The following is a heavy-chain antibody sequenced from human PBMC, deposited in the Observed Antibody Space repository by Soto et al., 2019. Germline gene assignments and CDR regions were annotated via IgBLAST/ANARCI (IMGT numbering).Heavy chain of an antibody. J-gene: IGHJ5*02. D-gene: IGHD6-13*01. CDR1: GGSISSGDYY. Sequence: ASETLSLTCTVSGGSISSGDYYWSWIRQPPGKGLEWIGYIYYSGSTYYNPSLKSRVTISVDTSKNQFSLKLSSVTAADTAVYYCARVSLQTYSSSWYVWFDPWGQGTLVTVSS. CDR3: ARVSLQTYSSSWYVWFDP. CDR2: IYYSGST. V-gene: IGHV4-30-4*01.